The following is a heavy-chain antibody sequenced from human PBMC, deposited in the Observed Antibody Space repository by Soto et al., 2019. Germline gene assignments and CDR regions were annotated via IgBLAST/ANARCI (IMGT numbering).Heavy chain of an antibody. CDR3: AKSVWQQLVFDY. CDR2: ISYDGINK. D-gene: IGHD6-13*01. Sequence: PGGSLRLSCAASGFTFSRYGMHCVRQARGKGLEWVAVISYDGINKYYADSVKGRFTISRDNSKNTLYLQMNSLRAEDTAVYYCAKSVWQQLVFDYWGQGTLVTVSS. J-gene: IGHJ4*02. CDR1: GFTFSRYG. V-gene: IGHV3-30*18.